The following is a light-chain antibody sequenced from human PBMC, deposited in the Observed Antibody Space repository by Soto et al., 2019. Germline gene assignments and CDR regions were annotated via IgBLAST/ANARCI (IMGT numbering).Light chain of an antibody. J-gene: IGKJ4*01. CDR3: QQSYSAPLT. Sequence: DIQMTQSPSSLSASVGDRVTIVCRASQSISYSLNWYQQKPGKAPNLLVYSASSLQSGVPSKFSGSGSGTDFTLTICSLQPEDFAIYYCQQSYSAPLTFGGGTKVEIK. V-gene: IGKV1-39*01. CDR2: SAS. CDR1: QSISYS.